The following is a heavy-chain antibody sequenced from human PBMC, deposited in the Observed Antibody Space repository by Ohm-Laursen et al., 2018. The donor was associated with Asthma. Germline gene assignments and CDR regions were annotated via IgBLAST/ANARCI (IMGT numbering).Heavy chain of an antibody. CDR3: ARIGPEWELPGREYSLHY. V-gene: IGHV3-21*01. Sequence: SLRLSCSASGFTFSSYAMSWVRQIPGKGQEWVASISTASSFIYYADSVRGRFTTSRDNARNSVYLQMNSLRAEDTALYYCARIGPEWELPGREYSLHYWGEGTLVTVSS. CDR1: GFTFSSYA. J-gene: IGHJ1*01. CDR2: ISTASSFI. D-gene: IGHD1-26*01.